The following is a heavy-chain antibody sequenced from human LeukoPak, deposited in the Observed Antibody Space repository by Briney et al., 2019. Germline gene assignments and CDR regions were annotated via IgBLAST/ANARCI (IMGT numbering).Heavy chain of an antibody. CDR1: GFTFSSYS. Sequence: GGSLRLSCAASGFTFSSYSMNWVRQAPGKGLEWVSSISSSSYIYYADSVKGRFTISRDNAKNSLYLQMNSLRAEDTAVYYCARERGRIAARHSPYYMDVWGKGTTVTVSS. D-gene: IGHD6-6*01. CDR3: ARERGRIAARHSPYYMDV. CDR2: ISSSSYI. J-gene: IGHJ6*03. V-gene: IGHV3-21*01.